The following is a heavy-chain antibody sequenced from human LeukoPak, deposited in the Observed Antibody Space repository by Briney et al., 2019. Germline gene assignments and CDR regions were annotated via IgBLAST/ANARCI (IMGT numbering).Heavy chain of an antibody. Sequence: SQTLSLTCAISGDSVSSNSAAGNWIRQSPSRGLEWLGRTYFRSKWYNDYAVSVKGRITINPDTSKNQFSLQLNSVTVEDTAVYYCARVGGVAVTGRNWFDPWGQGTLVTVSS. J-gene: IGHJ5*02. CDR1: GDSVSSNSAA. CDR2: TYFRSKWYN. CDR3: ARVGGVAVTGRNWFDP. V-gene: IGHV6-1*01. D-gene: IGHD6-19*01.